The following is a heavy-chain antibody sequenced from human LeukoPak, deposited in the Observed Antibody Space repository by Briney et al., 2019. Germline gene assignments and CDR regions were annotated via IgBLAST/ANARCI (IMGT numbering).Heavy chain of an antibody. CDR3: ARGREYYGMDV. CDR2: IIPILGIA. Sequence: SVKVSCKASGYTFTSYGISWVRQAPGQGLEWMGRIIPILGIANYAQKFQGRVTITADKSTSTAYMELSSLRSEDTAVYYCARGREYYGMDVWGQGTTVTVSS. CDR1: GYTFTSYG. J-gene: IGHJ6*02. V-gene: IGHV1-69*04. D-gene: IGHD1-26*01.